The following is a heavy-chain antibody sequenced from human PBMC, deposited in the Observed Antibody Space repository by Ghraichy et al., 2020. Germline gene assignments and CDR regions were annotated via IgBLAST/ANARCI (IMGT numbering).Heavy chain of an antibody. CDR1: GFTFSTYG. J-gene: IGHJ6*02. CDR3: ARDSWSYVEDYYAMDV. CDR2: IWHHGSNR. D-gene: IGHD3-10*01. V-gene: IGHV3-33*01. Sequence: GESLNISCAASGFTFSTYGMHWIRQAPGKGLEWVADIWHHGSNRDYSDSVKGRFTISRDNSKNTVYLQLNSLRAEDTAVYYCARDSWSYVEDYYAMDVWGQGTTVTVSS.